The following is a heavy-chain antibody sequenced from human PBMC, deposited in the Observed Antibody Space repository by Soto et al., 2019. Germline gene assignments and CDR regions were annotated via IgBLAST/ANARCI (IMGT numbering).Heavy chain of an antibody. V-gene: IGHV3-74*01. D-gene: IGHD3-16*01. CDR2: INTDGSTT. CDR1: XXTFSNYW. CDR3: ARDLGGYASH. J-gene: IGHJ4*02. Sequence: EVQLVESGGGLVQPGGXLRLSCAASXXTFSNYWMHXVRQAPGKGPVWVSRINTDGSTTNYADSVKGRFTISRDNAKNTLYLQTNSLGAEDTAVYYCARDLGGYASHWGQGTLVTVSS.